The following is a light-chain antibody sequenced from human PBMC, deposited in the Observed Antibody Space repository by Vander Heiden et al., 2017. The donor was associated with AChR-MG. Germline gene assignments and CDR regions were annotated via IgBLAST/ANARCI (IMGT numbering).Light chain of an antibody. CDR2: DAS. CDR3: QQRSNWPPYT. CDR1: QSVSSY. V-gene: IGKV3-11*01. Sequence: EIVLTQSPATLSLSPGERVTLSCRARQSVSSYLAWYQQKPGQAPTLLTYDASNRATGIPARFPGRGSGIDFTLTISRLEPEDFAVYYCQQRSNWPPYTFGQGTKLEIK. J-gene: IGKJ2*01.